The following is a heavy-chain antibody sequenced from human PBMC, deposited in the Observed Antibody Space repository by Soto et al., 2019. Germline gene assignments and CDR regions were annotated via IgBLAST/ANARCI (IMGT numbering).Heavy chain of an antibody. V-gene: IGHV4-59*08. Sequence: SETLSLTCTVSGGSISSYYWSWIRQPPGKGLEWIGYIYYSGSTNYNPSLKSRVTISVDTSKNQFSLKLSSVTAAGTAVYYCARLRGQLPNALGMDVWGQGTTVTVSS. CDR3: ARLRGQLPNALGMDV. D-gene: IGHD2-2*01. J-gene: IGHJ6*02. CDR2: IYYSGST. CDR1: GGSISSYY.